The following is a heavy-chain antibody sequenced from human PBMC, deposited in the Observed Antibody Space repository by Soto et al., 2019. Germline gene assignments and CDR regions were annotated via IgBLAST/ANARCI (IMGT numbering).Heavy chain of an antibody. CDR2: IYWDDGK. J-gene: IGHJ6*02. CDR3: VQSRCGCDCVQSSPSHSYDGFDV. D-gene: IGHD2-21*02. CDR1: GFSLSTTGEG. Sequence: QITLKESGPTLVKPTQTLTLTCTFSGFSLSTTGEGVGWIRQPPGKALEWLALIYWDDGKRYSPSLKSRLTRTNDTSRTQVVLTMANLDPVVTATYYCVQSRCGCDCVQSSPSHSYDGFDVWGQGTTVTVSS. V-gene: IGHV2-5*02.